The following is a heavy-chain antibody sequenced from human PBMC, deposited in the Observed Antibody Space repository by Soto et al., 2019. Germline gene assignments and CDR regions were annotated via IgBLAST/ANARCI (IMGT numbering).Heavy chain of an antibody. D-gene: IGHD2-15*01. CDR2: IYPGDSDT. CDR3: ARPRYPGRGYYGMDV. V-gene: IGHV5-51*01. Sequence: GESLKICCKGSGYSFTSYWIGWARQMPGKGLEWMGIIYPGDSDTRYSPSFQGQVTISADKSISTAYLQWSSLKASDTAMYYCARPRYPGRGYYGMDVWGQGTTVTVSS. CDR1: GYSFTSYW. J-gene: IGHJ6*02.